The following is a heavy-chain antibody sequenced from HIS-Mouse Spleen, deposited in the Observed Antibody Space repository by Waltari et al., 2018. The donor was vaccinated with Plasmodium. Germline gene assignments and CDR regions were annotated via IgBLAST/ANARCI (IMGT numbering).Heavy chain of an antibody. D-gene: IGHD3-3*01. CDR2: ISSSSSYI. CDR3: ARLYYDFWSGYYPYGMDV. V-gene: IGHV3-21*01. CDR1: GFSFSSYS. J-gene: IGHJ6*02. Sequence: EVQLVESGGGLVKPGGSLGLPCAASGFSFSSYSMNWVRQAPGKGLEWVSSISSSSSYIYYADSVKGRFTISRDNAKNSLYLQMNSLRAEDTAVYYCARLYYDFWSGYYPYGMDVWGQGTTVTVSS.